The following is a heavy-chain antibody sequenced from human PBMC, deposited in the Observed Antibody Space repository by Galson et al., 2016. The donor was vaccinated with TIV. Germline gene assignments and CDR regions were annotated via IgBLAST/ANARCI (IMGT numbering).Heavy chain of an antibody. CDR1: GGNFGNYA. CDR3: AREALPHSSNWPF. J-gene: IGHJ4*02. CDR2: ISPMFHTA. Sequence: SVKVPCKVSGGNFGNYAIAWVRQAPGQGLEWMGEISPMFHTANYAQKFQGRVTITADESTTTSYMELSSLRYEDTAQYYCAREALPHSSNWPFWGQGTLITVSS. V-gene: IGHV1-69*13. D-gene: IGHD1-1*01.